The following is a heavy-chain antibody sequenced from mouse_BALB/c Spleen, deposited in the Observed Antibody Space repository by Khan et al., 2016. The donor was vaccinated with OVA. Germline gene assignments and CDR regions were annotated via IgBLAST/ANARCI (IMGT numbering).Heavy chain of an antibody. J-gene: IGHJ4*01. CDR2: ISYGGST. Sequence: VQLKESGPGLVKPSQSLPLTCTVTGYSITSDYAWDWIRQFPGNKLEWMGYISYGGSTSYNPSLKSRISITRDTSKNQFFLQLNSVTTEDTATYYCARKNYYGYAMDYWGQGTSVTVSS. D-gene: IGHD1-1*01. V-gene: IGHV3-2*02. CDR1: GYSITSDYA. CDR3: ARKNYYGYAMDY.